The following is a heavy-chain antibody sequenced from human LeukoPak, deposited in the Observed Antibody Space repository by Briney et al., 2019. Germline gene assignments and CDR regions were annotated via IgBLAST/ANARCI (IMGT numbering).Heavy chain of an antibody. CDR2: IDWDDDK. CDR3: ARTSYDILTGYPFDP. Sequence: ESGPTLVNPTQTLTLTCTFSGFSLSTSGMCVSWIRQPPGKALEWLALIDWDDDKYYSTSLKTRLTISKDTSKNRVVLTMTNMDPVDTATYYCARTSYDILTGYPFDPWGQGTLVTVSS. J-gene: IGHJ5*02. D-gene: IGHD3-9*01. CDR1: GFSLSTSGMC. V-gene: IGHV2-70*01.